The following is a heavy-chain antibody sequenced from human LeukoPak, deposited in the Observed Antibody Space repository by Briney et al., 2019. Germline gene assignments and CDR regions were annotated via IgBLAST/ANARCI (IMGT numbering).Heavy chain of an antibody. J-gene: IGHJ4*02. V-gene: IGHV3-30*02. CDR1: GFIFSGYG. CDR3: AKERGWFGDLSYSFDS. Sequence: GGSLRLSCAASGFIFSGYGMHWVRQAPGKGLEWVAFIRHDGSNKYYADSVKGRFAISRDNSKNTLYLQMNSLSSEDTAVYYCAKERGWFGDLSYSFDSWGQGSLVTVSS. CDR2: IRHDGSNK. D-gene: IGHD3-10*01.